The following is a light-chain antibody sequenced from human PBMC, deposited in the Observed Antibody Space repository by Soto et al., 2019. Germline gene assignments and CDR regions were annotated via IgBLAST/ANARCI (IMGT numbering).Light chain of an antibody. J-gene: IGKJ1*01. CDR1: QSVSSND. CDR3: QQYGSSRT. Sequence: EIVLTQSPGTLFLSPGERATLSCRASQSVSSNDLAWYQQKPGQAPRLLIYGVSSRATGIPDRFSGSGSGTDFALTISRLEPEDFAVYFCQQYGSSRTFGQGTKVEIK. V-gene: IGKV3-20*01. CDR2: GVS.